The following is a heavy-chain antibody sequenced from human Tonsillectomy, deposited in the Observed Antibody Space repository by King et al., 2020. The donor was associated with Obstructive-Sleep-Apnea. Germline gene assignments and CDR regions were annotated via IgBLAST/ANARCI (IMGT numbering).Heavy chain of an antibody. D-gene: IGHD6-19*01. J-gene: IGHJ4*02. CDR3: ARRYSSGWFDY. Sequence: ITLKESGPTLVKPTQTLTLTCAFSGFSLSTSGVGVGWIRQPPGKALEWLAVIYWDDDKRYSPSLNIRLTITKDTSKNQVVLTMTNMDPVDTATYYCARRYSSGWFDYWGQGTLVTVSS. V-gene: IGHV2-5*02. CDR2: IYWDDDK. CDR1: GFSLSTSGVG.